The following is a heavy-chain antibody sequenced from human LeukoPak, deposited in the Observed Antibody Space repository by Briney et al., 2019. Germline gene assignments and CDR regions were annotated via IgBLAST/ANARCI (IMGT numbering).Heavy chain of an antibody. D-gene: IGHD5-18*01. CDR3: ARDVDTSSHSSQLDP. J-gene: IGHJ5*02. CDR1: GFTFSTFG. Sequence: GGSLGLSCATAGFTFSTFGIHWVRQTPGKGLEWAAAIQSDGSKQYYGDSVKGRFTISRDSSKNTVYLQMNSLRDGDTAVYYCARDVDTSSHSSQLDPWGQGTLVTVSS. CDR2: IQSDGSKQ. V-gene: IGHV3-33*01.